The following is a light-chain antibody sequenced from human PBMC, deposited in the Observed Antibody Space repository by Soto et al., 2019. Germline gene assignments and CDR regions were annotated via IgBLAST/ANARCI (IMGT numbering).Light chain of an antibody. CDR2: GNS. CDR1: SSNIGAGYD. Sequence: QSVLTQTPSVSGAPGQRVTISCTGSSSNIGAGYDVHWYQQLPGTAPKLLIYGNSNRPSWVPDRFSGSKSGTSASLAITGVQAEDDAEYYCQSYDSSLSGSWVFGGGTKLTVL. J-gene: IGLJ3*02. V-gene: IGLV1-40*01. CDR3: QSYDSSLSGSWV.